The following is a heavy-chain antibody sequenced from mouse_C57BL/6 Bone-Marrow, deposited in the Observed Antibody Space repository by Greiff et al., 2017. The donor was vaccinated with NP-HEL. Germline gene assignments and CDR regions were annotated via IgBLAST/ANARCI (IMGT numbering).Heavy chain of an antibody. D-gene: IGHD2-3*01. CDR2: IWSGGST. CDR3: ARKPIYDGYNWYFDV. V-gene: IGHV2-2*01. CDR1: GFSLTSYG. Sequence: QVQLKESGPGLVQPSQSLSITCTVSGFSLTSYGVHWVRQSPGKGLEWLGVIWSGGSTDYNAAFISSLSISKDNSKSQVFFKMNRLQADDTARYYCARKPIYDGYNWYFDVWGTGTTVTVSS. J-gene: IGHJ1*03.